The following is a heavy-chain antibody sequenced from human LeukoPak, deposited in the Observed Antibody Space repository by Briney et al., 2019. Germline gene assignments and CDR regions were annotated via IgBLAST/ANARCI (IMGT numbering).Heavy chain of an antibody. Sequence: GGSLRLSCAASGFTFSSHAMCWVRQAPGKGLESVSSIDISGGSTYYADSVQGRFTISRDNSKNTLYWQMNSLRAEDTALYYCANEVRPNDYWGQGTLVTVSS. CDR3: ANEVRPNDY. V-gene: IGHV3-23*01. J-gene: IGHJ4*02. CDR2: IDISGGST. D-gene: IGHD1-1*01. CDR1: GFTFSSHA.